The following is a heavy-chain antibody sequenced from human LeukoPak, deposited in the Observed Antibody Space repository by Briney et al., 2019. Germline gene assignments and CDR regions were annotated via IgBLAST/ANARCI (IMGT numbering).Heavy chain of an antibody. CDR2: IYYSGST. CDR1: GGSISSHY. J-gene: IGHJ5*02. V-gene: IGHV4-59*11. D-gene: IGHD3-10*01. CDR3: ARSNSILWFGELLSSGFDP. Sequence: PSETLSLTCTVSGGSISSHYWSWIRQAPGKGLEWIGCIYYSGSTNYNPSLKSRVTISVDTSKNQFSLKLSSVTAADTAVYYCARSNSILWFGELLSSGFDPWGQGTLVTVSS.